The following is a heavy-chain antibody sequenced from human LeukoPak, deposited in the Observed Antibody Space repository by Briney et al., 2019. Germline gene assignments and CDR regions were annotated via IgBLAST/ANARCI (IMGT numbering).Heavy chain of an antibody. Sequence: GGSLRLSCTASGFTLGSHDMHWVRQLPGQGLEWVAAVSSGFHAFFADSVQGRFTVSREDARNSLYLQMNSLRAGDTAVYYCVREARGYHYTYFDYWGQGTLVTVSS. V-gene: IGHV3-13*01. CDR2: VSSGFHA. D-gene: IGHD5-18*01. CDR3: VREARGYHYTYFDY. CDR1: GFTLGSHD. J-gene: IGHJ4*02.